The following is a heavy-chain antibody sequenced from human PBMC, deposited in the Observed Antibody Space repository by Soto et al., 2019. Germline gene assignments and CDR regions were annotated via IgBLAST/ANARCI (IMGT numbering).Heavy chain of an antibody. V-gene: IGHV1-69*12. CDR3: ARVEAVAGLYNYRGLDV. CDR2: IVPIFGTT. Sequence: QVQLVQSGAEVKKPGSSVKVSCKVSGGTFSNYAIDWVRLAPGHVLEWMGGIVPIFGTTYYTQKFQGRATISADASTTTAYLERSALRSEDTAIYYCARVEAVAGLYNYRGLDVWGQGTAVTVSS. J-gene: IGHJ6*02. CDR1: GGTFSNYA. D-gene: IGHD6-19*01.